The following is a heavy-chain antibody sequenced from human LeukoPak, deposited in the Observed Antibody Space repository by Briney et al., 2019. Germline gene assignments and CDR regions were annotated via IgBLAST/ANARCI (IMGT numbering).Heavy chain of an antibody. CDR3: ARDRYDYVWGSYRNFDY. D-gene: IGHD3-16*02. CDR1: GGSISSGGYS. CDR2: IYYSGST. J-gene: IGHJ4*02. Sequence: PSETLSLTCAVSGGSISSGGYSWSWIRQPPGKGLEWIGYIYYSGSTYYNPSLKSRVTISVDTSKNQFSLKLSSVTAADTAVYYCARDRYDYVWGSYRNFDYWGQGTLVTVSS. V-gene: IGHV4-30-4*07.